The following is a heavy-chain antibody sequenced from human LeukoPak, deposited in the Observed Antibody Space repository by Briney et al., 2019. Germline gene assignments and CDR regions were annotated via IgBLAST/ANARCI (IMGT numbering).Heavy chain of an antibody. CDR3: AKEHGDRGYYYYGMNV. CDR1: GFTFSDYY. J-gene: IGHJ6*02. Sequence: GGSLRLSCAASGFTFSDYYMTWIRQAPGKGLEWVSCISGRSSYTNYADSVKGRFTISRDNPKNTMYLQMNSLRVEDTAVYYCAKEHGDRGYYYYGMNVWGQGTTVTVSS. D-gene: IGHD4-17*01. CDR2: ISGRSSYT. V-gene: IGHV3-11*06.